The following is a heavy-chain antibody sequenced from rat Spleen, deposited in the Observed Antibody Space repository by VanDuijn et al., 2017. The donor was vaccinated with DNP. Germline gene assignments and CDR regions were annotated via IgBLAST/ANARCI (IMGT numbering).Heavy chain of an antibody. V-gene: IGHV5-58*01. CDR3: AKGTGGFAH. J-gene: IGHJ3*01. D-gene: IGHD1-4*01. CDR1: GFTFNNYW. Sequence: EVQLVESGGDLVQPGRSLKLSCVASGFTFNNYWMFWVRQAPGKGLEWVASINTDGGTTYYPDSVKGRFTISRANAENTVYLQMNSLRSEDTATYFCAKGTGGFAHWGQGTLVTVSS. CDR2: INTDGGTT.